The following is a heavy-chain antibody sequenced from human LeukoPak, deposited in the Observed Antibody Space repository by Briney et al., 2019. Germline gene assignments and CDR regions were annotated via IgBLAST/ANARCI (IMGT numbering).Heavy chain of an antibody. CDR3: ARDQDSSGWGMNFDL. CDR1: GFNFRTYW. J-gene: IGHJ2*01. CDR2: IKEDGSEK. Sequence: GGSLRLSCVASGFNFRTYWMTWVRQAPGKGLEWVASIKEDGSEKYYVDSVKGRFTISRDNAKKSLDVQMTSLRVEDTAVYYCARDQDSSGWGMNFDLWGRGSRVTVSS. D-gene: IGHD3-22*01. V-gene: IGHV3-7*01.